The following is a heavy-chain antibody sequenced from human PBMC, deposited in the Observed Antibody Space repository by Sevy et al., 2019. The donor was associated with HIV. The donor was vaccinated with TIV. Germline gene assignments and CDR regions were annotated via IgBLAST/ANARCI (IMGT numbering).Heavy chain of an antibody. V-gene: IGHV4-59*08. CDR2: IYYNGHI. D-gene: IGHD1-26*01. J-gene: IGHJ4*02. Sequence: SETLSLTCTVSGGSITSLYWNWIRQPPGKGLEWIANIYYNGHINYNPSLKSRVTLSLDTPKNQFSLRLSSVTAADMAMYYCAGENAWGRGYSWGQGTLVTVSS. CDR1: GGSITSLY. CDR3: AGENAWGRGYS.